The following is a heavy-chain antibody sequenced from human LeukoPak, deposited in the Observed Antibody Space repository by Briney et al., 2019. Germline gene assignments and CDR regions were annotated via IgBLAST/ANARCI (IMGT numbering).Heavy chain of an antibody. D-gene: IGHD6-25*01. V-gene: IGHV4-39*01. J-gene: IGHJ6*02. CDR1: GGSIGGSNYH. CDR2: IYYSGST. Sequence: SETLSLTCTVSGGSIGGSNYHWGWIRQPPGKGLEWIGSIYYSGSTYYNPSLKSRVTISVDTSKNQFSLKLSSVTAADTAVYYCARHRSSRYGMDVWGQGTTVTVSS. CDR3: ARHRSSRYGMDV.